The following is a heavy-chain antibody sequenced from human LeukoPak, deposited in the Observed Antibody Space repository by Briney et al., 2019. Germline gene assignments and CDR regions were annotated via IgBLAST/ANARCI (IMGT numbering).Heavy chain of an antibody. J-gene: IGHJ4*02. Sequence: GGSLRLSCAASGFTSSSYSMNWVRQAPGKGREGVSYISSSSSTIYYADSVKGRFTISRNNAKNSLYLQMNSLRAEDTAVYYCARDLVPVEGLRYFDWLSGGFDYWGQGTLVTVSS. CDR2: ISSSSSTI. V-gene: IGHV3-48*01. CDR1: GFTSSSYS. D-gene: IGHD3-9*01. CDR3: ARDLVPVEGLRYFDWLSGGFDY.